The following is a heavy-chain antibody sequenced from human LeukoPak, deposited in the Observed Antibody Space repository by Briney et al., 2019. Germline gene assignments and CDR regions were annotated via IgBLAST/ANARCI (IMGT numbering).Heavy chain of an antibody. J-gene: IGHJ6*04. Sequence: ASVKASCTVSGYTLTELSMHWVRRAPGKGLEWMGGFDPEDGETIYAQKFQGRVTMTEDTSTDTAYMELSSLRSEDTAVYYCATTYYGDYGMDVWGKGTTVTVSS. CDR2: FDPEDGET. CDR3: ATTYYGDYGMDV. V-gene: IGHV1-24*01. D-gene: IGHD4-17*01. CDR1: GYTLTELS.